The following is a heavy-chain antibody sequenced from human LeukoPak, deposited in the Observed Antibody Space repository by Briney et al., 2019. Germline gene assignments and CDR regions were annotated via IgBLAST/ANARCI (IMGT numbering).Heavy chain of an antibody. CDR3: ARGNWNYPFDY. J-gene: IGHJ4*02. CDR2: IYSSDST. Sequence: IWVRQAPXKGLEWVSVIYSSDSTYYADSVKGRFTISRDNSKNTLYLQMNSLRAEDTAVYYCARGNWNYPFDYWGQGTLVTVSS. V-gene: IGHV3-53*01. D-gene: IGHD1-7*01.